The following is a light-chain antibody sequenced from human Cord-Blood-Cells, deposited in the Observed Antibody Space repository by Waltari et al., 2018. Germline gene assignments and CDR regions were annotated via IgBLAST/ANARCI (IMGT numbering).Light chain of an antibody. CDR2: AAS. CDR3: QPSYSTLLT. V-gene: IGKV1-39*01. J-gene: IGKJ4*01. CDR1: QRLSSY. Sequence: DIQMTQPPSSLSASVGDRDTITCLANQRLSSYLNLYQQKPEKAPKLLIYAASSLQSAVPSTFSGSVSGTDFTLTISSLQPEEFATYYYQPSYSTLLTFGVGTKVEIK.